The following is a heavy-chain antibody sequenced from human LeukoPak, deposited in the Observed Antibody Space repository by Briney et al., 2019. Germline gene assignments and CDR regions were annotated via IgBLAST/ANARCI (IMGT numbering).Heavy chain of an antibody. Sequence: GGSLTLSCTASGCTFSSYSMNWVRQAPGKGLELVSSISSSSSYIYYADSVKGRFTISRDNAKNSLYLQMNSLRAEDTAVYYCARVPATVSDEYFQHWGQGTLVTVSS. CDR3: ARVPATVSDEYFQH. CDR1: GCTFSSYS. D-gene: IGHD4-17*01. CDR2: ISSSSSYI. V-gene: IGHV3-21*01. J-gene: IGHJ1*01.